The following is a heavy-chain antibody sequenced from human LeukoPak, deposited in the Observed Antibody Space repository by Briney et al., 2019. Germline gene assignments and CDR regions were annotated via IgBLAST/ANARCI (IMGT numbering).Heavy chain of an antibody. Sequence: SGGSLRLSCAASGFTFSSYAMSWVRQAPGKGLEWVSVIYSGGSTYYADSVKGRFTISRDNSKNTLYLQMNSLRAEDTAVYYCARVASEQQLAFDYWGQGTLVTVSS. D-gene: IGHD6-13*01. CDR2: IYSGGST. J-gene: IGHJ4*02. CDR3: ARVASEQQLAFDY. V-gene: IGHV3-53*01. CDR1: GFTFSSYA.